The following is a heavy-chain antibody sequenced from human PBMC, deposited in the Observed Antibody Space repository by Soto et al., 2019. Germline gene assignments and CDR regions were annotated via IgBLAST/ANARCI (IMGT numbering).Heavy chain of an antibody. CDR2: ISYDGSNK. D-gene: IGHD3-10*01. CDR1: GFTFSSYG. V-gene: IGHV3-30*18. Sequence: QVQLVESGGGVVQPGRSLRLSCAASGFTFSSYGMHWVRQAPGKGLEWVAVISYDGSNKYYADSVKGRFTISRDNSKNTLYLQINSLRAEDTAVYYCAKDRGSNGMDVWGQGTTVTGSS. CDR3: AKDRGSNGMDV. J-gene: IGHJ6*02.